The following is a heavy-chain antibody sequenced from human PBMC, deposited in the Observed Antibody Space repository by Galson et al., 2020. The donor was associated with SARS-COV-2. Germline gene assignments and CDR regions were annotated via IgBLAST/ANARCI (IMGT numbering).Heavy chain of an antibody. CDR2: IYSGGTI. Sequence: LRLSCAASGFTVTSNYMSWVRQAPGKGLEWVSVIYSGGTIYYADSVKGRFTVSRDNSKNTLYLQMNSLRAEDTAVYYCARMYSSSWYRAWGQGTLVTVSS. CDR3: ARMYSSSWYRA. CDR1: GFTVTSNY. D-gene: IGHD6-13*01. J-gene: IGHJ5*02. V-gene: IGHV3-66*02.